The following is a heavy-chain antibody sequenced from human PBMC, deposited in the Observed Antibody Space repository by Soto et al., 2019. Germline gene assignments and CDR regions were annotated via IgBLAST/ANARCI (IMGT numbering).Heavy chain of an antibody. D-gene: IGHD3-3*01. CDR2: VWYDGSNQ. Sequence: QVQLVESGGGVVQPGGSLRLSCAASGFTFSSYGMHWVRQAPGKGLQWVALVWYDGSNQYYADSVKGRFTISRDTSKNTLHLQLISRGAEDTAVYFCARDRQFWGGSYVVFAYKYGMDVWGQGTTVTVSS. CDR1: GFTFSSYG. V-gene: IGHV3-33*01. J-gene: IGHJ6*02. CDR3: ARDRQFWGGSYVVFAYKYGMDV.